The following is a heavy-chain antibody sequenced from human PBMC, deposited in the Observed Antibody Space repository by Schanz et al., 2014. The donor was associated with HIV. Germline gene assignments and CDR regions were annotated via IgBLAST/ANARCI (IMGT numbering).Heavy chain of an antibody. D-gene: IGHD6-19*01. CDR3: AKDHPSDGWPTFEY. Sequence: EVQLLESGGDLVQPGGSLRLSCVASGYAFNTFALNWVRQAPGKGLEWISAITRYDGRTYYSDSVRGRFTISRDNAKNTVYLQMNNVRAEDTAVYYCAKDHPSDGWPTFEYWGPGTLVAVSS. CDR2: ITRYDGRT. V-gene: IGHV3-23*01. CDR1: GYAFNTFA. J-gene: IGHJ4*02.